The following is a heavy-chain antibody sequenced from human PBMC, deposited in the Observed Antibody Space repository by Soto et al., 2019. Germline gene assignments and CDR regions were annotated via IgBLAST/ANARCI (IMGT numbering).Heavy chain of an antibody. CDR2: MYYSGST. CDR3: ARIVVIPAAPNYYNYYGVDV. D-gene: IGHD2-2*01. J-gene: IGHJ6*02. CDR1: GDSIISSNYY. V-gene: IGHV4-39*01. Sequence: SETLSLTCTVSGDSIISSNYYWAWIRQPPGKGLEWIGNMYYSGSTYYNLSLKSRVTMSVDTSKNQFSLKISSVTAADTSVYYCARIVVIPAAPNYYNYYGVDVWGQXTTVTVS.